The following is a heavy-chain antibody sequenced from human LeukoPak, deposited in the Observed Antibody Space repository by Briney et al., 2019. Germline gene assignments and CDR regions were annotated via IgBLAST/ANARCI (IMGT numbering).Heavy chain of an antibody. CDR1: GFTFSDYY. V-gene: IGHV3-11*05. Sequence: GGSLRLFCAASGFTFSDYYMSWIRQAPGKGLEWVSYISSSSSYTNYADSVKGRFTISRDNAKNSLYLQMNSLRAEDTAVYYCAREGRYCSGGSCDGGDAFDIWGQGTMVTVSS. D-gene: IGHD2-15*01. CDR3: AREGRYCSGGSCDGGDAFDI. J-gene: IGHJ3*02. CDR2: ISSSSSYT.